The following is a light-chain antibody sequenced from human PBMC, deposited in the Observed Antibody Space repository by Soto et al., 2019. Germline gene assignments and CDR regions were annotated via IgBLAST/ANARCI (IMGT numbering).Light chain of an antibody. Sequence: DIQMTQFPSTLSASVGDRVTITCRASHTTNTWLACYQQKPGTAPKLLIYDASSLEGGVPSRFSARGSGTEFTRTSSSLQPDDLATYYWQQYISYPYTLGQGTNVEIK. V-gene: IGKV1-5*01. CDR2: DAS. J-gene: IGKJ2*01. CDR3: QQYISYPYT. CDR1: HTTNTW.